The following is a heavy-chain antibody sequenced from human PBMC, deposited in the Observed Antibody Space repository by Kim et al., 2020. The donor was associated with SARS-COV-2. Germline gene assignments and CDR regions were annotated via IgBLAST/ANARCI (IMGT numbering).Heavy chain of an antibody. J-gene: IGHJ6*01. D-gene: IGHD3-10*01. V-gene: IGHV3-9*01. CDR1: GFTFDDYA. CDR2: ISWNSGTI. CDR3: AKSKITMFQGVLYGID. Sequence: GGSLRLSCAASGFTFDDYAMHWVRQAPGKGLEWVSGISWNSGTIGSADSVKGRFTISSDSAKNSLYLQMNSLRIEDTALYYCAKSKITMFQGVLYGID.